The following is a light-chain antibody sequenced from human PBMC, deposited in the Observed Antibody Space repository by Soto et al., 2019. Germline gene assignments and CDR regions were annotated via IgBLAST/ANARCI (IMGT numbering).Light chain of an antibody. CDR1: QSVSSY. CDR2: DAS. Sequence: EIVLTQSPATLSLSPGERATLSCRASQSVSSYLAWYQQKPGQAPRLLIYDASNRATGIPARFSGSGSGTAFTLTISSLEPEDFAVYYCQQRSNWPLITFGQGTQLEIK. V-gene: IGKV3-11*01. CDR3: QQRSNWPLIT. J-gene: IGKJ5*01.